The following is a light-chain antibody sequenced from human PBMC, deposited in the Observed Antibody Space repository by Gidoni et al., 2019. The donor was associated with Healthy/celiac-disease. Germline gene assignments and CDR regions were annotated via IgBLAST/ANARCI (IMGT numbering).Light chain of an antibody. Sequence: QSVLTQPPSVSGAPGQRVTISCTGSSSNTGAGYDVHWYQQLPGTAPKLPIYGNSNRPSGVPDRFSGSKSGTSASLAITGLQAEDEADYYCQSYDSSLSGYVFGTGTKVTAL. CDR3: QSYDSSLSGYV. CDR2: GNS. V-gene: IGLV1-40*01. J-gene: IGLJ1*01. CDR1: SSNTGAGYD.